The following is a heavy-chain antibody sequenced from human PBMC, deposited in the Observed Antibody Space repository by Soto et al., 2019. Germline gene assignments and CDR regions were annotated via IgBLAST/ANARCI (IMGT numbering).Heavy chain of an antibody. J-gene: IGHJ4*02. V-gene: IGHV3-15*01. CDR2: INSITDGGTT. CDR3: TAALSVTTEY. Sequence: VQLVESGGGLVKPGGSLRLSCAASGFTFNNAWMIWVRQAPGKGLEWVSRINSITDGGTTDYAAPVKGRFIISRDDSKNTLYLQMNSLKTEDTAVYYCTAALSVTTEYWGQGTLVTVSS. CDR1: GFTFNNAW. D-gene: IGHD4-17*01.